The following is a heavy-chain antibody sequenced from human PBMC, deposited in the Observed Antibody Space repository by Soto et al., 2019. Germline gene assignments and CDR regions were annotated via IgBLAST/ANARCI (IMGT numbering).Heavy chain of an antibody. J-gene: IGHJ4*02. Sequence: AQLGQSVDEVKEPGCSVKVSCKASGGGNLRDYRTTWVRRAPGQGLEWMGGIIPKLGSANYAQKCQGRVTVPADESTTRVYMELRTLRSADTAVSYCTRGGKGYNFSAVYWVQGTPVCVAS. CDR3: TRGGKGYNFSAVY. CDR2: IIPKLGSA. CDR1: GGGNLRDYR. V-gene: IGHV1-69*01. D-gene: IGHD5-12*01.